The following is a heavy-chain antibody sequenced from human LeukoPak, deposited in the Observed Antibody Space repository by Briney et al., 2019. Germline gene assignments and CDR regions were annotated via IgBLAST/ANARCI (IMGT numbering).Heavy chain of an antibody. CDR3: ARDNGDY. J-gene: IGHJ4*02. Sequence: SQTLSLTCTVSGGSISSGSYYWSWIRQPAGKGLEWIGRIYTSGSTNYNPSLKSRVTISVDTSKNQFSLKLSSVTAADTAVYYCARDNGDYWGQGTLVTVSS. V-gene: IGHV4-61*02. CDR2: IYTSGST. CDR1: GGSISSGSYY. D-gene: IGHD2-8*01.